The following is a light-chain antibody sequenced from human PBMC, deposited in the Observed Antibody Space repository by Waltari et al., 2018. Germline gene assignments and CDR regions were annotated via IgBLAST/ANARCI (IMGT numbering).Light chain of an antibody. CDR1: TSDVGKYNL. J-gene: IGLJ3*02. CDR3: CSYAGSAISV. V-gene: IGLV2-23*02. Sequence: QSALTQTAAVSGSPGQSITISCTGTTSDVGKYNLVSWYQQHPGKAPTLIIYDVNKPPSGVSNRFSGSKSGNTASLTISGLQAADEAEYYCCSYAGSAISVFGGGTKLTVL. CDR2: DVN.